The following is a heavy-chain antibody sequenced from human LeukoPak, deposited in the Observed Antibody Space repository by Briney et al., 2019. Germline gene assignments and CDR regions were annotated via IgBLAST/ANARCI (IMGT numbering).Heavy chain of an antibody. V-gene: IGHV5-51*01. Sequence: GESLKISCKGSGYRFTSYWIAWVRQMPGKGLEWMGIIYPSDSDTTYSPSFQGHVTISADKSISTAYLQWNSLKASDTAMYYCARQTTTTTYDSRGQGTLVTVSS. D-gene: IGHD4-11*01. CDR1: GYRFTSYW. CDR3: ARQTTTTTYDS. J-gene: IGHJ4*02. CDR2: IYPSDSDT.